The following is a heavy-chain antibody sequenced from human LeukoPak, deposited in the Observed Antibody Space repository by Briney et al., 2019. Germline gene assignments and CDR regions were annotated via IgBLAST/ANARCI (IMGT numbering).Heavy chain of an antibody. D-gene: IGHD1-26*01. Sequence: SETLSLTCTVSGDSISSYYWSWIRQPPGKGLEWIGFIYNSGSTNYNPSLKSRVTISVDTSKSQFSLKLSSVTPADSAVYYCAGSGSYLNYFNYWGQGTLVTVSS. J-gene: IGHJ4*02. CDR3: AGSGSYLNYFNY. CDR1: GDSISSYY. V-gene: IGHV4-59*01. CDR2: IYNSGST.